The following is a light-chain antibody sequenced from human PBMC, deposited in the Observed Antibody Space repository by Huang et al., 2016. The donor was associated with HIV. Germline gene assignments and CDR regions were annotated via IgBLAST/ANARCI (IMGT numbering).Light chain of an antibody. V-gene: IGKV2-28*01. Sequence: DIVMTQSPLSLPVTPGEPASISCRSSQSLLHRNGNNHLDWYLQRPGQSPQLLLYLGSNRASGVPDRFSCSGSGTYFTLKISRVAADDVGVYYCMQALQTPYTFGQGTKLEIK. J-gene: IGKJ2*01. CDR1: QSLLHRNGNNH. CDR2: LGS. CDR3: MQALQTPYT.